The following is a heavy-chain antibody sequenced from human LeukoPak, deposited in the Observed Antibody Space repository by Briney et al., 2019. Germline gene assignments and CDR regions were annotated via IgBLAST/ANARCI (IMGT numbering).Heavy chain of an antibody. CDR2: INPNSGGT. CDR1: GYTFTGYY. D-gene: IGHD3-10*01. J-gene: IGHJ4*02. V-gene: IGHV1-2*02. Sequence: GASVKVSCKASGYTFTGYYMHWVRQAPGQGLEWMGWINPNSGGTNYAQKFQGTVTMTRDTSISTAYMELSRLRSDDTAVYYCARARTNNYYASGSLWGQGTLVTVSS. CDR3: ARARTNNYYASGSL.